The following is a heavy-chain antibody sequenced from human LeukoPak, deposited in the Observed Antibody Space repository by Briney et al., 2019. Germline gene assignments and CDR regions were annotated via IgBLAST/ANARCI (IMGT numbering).Heavy chain of an antibody. D-gene: IGHD2-2*02. V-gene: IGHV3-30-3*01. CDR3: ARDSLPDNIVVVPAAIPPFDY. Sequence: GGSLRLSCAASGFTFSSYAMHWVRQAPGKGLEWVAVISYDGSNKYYAGSVKGRFTISRDNSKNTLYLQMNSLRAEDTAVYYCARDSLPDNIVVVPAAIPPFDYWGQGTLVTVSS. J-gene: IGHJ4*02. CDR1: GFTFSSYA. CDR2: ISYDGSNK.